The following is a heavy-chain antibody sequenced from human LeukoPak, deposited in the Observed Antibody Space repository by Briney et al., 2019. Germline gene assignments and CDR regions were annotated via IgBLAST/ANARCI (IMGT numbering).Heavy chain of an antibody. CDR2: ISAYNGNT. D-gene: IGHD4-17*01. CDR3: ARSPTLTVYGMDV. V-gene: IGHV1-18*01. CDR1: GYTFTSYG. J-gene: IGHJ6*02. Sequence: ASVKVSCKASGYTFTSYGISWVRQAPGQGPEWMAWISAYNGNTNYAQNLQGRVTMTTDTSTSTAYMELRSLRSDDTAVYYCARSPTLTVYGMDVWGQGTTVTVSS.